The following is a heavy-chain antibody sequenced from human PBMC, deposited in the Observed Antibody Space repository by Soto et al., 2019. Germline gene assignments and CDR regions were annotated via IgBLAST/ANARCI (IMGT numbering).Heavy chain of an antibody. V-gene: IGHV3-66*01. CDR1: GFTVSSNY. D-gene: IGHD3-9*01. J-gene: IGHJ4*02. CDR2: IYSAGST. Sequence: GGSLRLSCAASGFTVSSNYMSWVRQAPGKGLEWVSVIYSAGSTYYADSVKGRFTISRDNSKNTLYLQMNSLRAEDTAVYYCARGGNFDWPRYNYWGQGTLVTVSS. CDR3: ARGGNFDWPRYNY.